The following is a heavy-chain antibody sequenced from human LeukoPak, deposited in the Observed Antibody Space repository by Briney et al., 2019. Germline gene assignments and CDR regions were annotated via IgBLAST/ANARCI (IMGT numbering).Heavy chain of an antibody. Sequence: GGSLRLSCAASGFTFSNAWMSWVRQAPGKGLEWVSYISTSSGTIYYADSVKGRFTISRDNAKNSLYLQMNSLRAEDTAVYYCAREIAAADFDYWGQGTLVTVSS. CDR2: ISTSSGTI. D-gene: IGHD6-13*01. CDR3: AREIAAADFDY. CDR1: GFTFSNAW. V-gene: IGHV3-48*04. J-gene: IGHJ4*02.